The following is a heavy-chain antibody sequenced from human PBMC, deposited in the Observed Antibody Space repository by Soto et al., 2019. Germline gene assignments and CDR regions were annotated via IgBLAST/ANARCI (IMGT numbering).Heavy chain of an antibody. CDR1: GGTFSSYA. CDR3: AIQYGSGRPVGNYYYYSGMDV. CDR2: IIPIFGTA. Sequence: QVQLVQSGAEVKKPGSSVKVSCKASGGTFSSYAISWVRQAPGQGLEWMGGIIPIFGTAKYAQKFQGRVTITADESTSTAYRELSSLRSEDTAVYYCAIQYGSGRPVGNYYYYSGMDVWGQGPTVTVSS. D-gene: IGHD3-10*01. J-gene: IGHJ6*02. V-gene: IGHV1-69*01.